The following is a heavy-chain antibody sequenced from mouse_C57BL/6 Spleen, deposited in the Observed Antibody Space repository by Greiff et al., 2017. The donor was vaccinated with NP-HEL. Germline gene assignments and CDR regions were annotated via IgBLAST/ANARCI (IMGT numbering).Heavy chain of an antibody. V-gene: IGHV1-64*01. Sequence: QVQLQQSGAELVKPGASVKLSCKASGYTFTSYWMHWVKQRPGQGLEWIGMIHPNSGSTNYNEKFKSKATLTVDKSSSTAYMQLSSLTSEDSAVYYCARSDYPYAMDYWGQGTSGTVSS. CDR3: ARSDYPYAMDY. J-gene: IGHJ4*01. CDR1: GYTFTSYW. CDR2: IHPNSGST. D-gene: IGHD5-5*01.